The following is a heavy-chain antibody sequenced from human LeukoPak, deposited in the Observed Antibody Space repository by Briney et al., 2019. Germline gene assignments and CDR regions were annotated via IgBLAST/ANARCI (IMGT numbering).Heavy chain of an antibody. D-gene: IGHD3-22*01. CDR1: GFTFSSYS. CDR2: IKQDGSKK. Sequence: GGFLRLSCAASGFTFSSYSMTWVRQAPGKGLEWVANIKQDGSKKNYVDSVKGRFTISRDNAKNSLYLQMNSLRAEDTAVYYCATPLDYYDTSGYHQGGDWGQGTLVTVSS. CDR3: ATPLDYYDTSGYHQGGD. V-gene: IGHV3-7*03. J-gene: IGHJ4*02.